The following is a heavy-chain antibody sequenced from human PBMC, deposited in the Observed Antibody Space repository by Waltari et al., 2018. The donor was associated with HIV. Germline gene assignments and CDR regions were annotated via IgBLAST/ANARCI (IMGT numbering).Heavy chain of an antibody. CDR1: AYTFTCSF. V-gene: IGHV1-2*05. CDR3: ARQLCSSRLCISGYDF. CDR2: LNPNSGGT. J-gene: IGHJ4*02. D-gene: IGHD3-3*01. Sequence: QVHVEQSGPQVQHYGASVEASCKASAYTFTCSFIHGVRQAPGEGPVWLGRLNPNSGGTHFAQRFQGRITMTWDPSTNTAYMELTGLRFDDTGLYYCARQLCSSRLCISGYDFWGQGTRVTVSS.